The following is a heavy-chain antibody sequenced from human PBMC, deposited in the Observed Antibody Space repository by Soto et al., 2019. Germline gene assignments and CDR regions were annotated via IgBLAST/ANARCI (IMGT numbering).Heavy chain of an antibody. J-gene: IGHJ4*02. D-gene: IGHD3-22*01. CDR1: GFTFSGSS. V-gene: IGHV3-73*01. Sequence: GGSLRLSCAGYGFTFSGSSVHWVRRISGKGLEWVGRIRNKANSYATAYAASVKGRFTISRDDSKNTTFFYMKRLNTEDSAVYYCISHSPENMIRTWGQGTLVTVSS. CDR3: ISHSPENMIRT. CDR2: IRNKANSYAT.